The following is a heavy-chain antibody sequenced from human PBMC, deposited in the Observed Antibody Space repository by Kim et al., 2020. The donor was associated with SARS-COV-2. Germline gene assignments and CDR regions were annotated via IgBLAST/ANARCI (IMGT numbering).Heavy chain of an antibody. J-gene: IGHJ4*02. CDR1: GFTVSSNY. D-gene: IGHD4-17*01. CDR2: IYSGGST. CDR3: ARDREDLFTVSSTPFDY. Sequence: GGSLRLSCAASGFTVSSNYMSWVRQAPGKGLEWVSVIYSGGSTYYSASVKGRFTISRDNSKNTLYLQLNSLRAEDTAVYYCARDREDLFTVSSTPFDYWGQGTVVTVSS. V-gene: IGHV3-66*01.